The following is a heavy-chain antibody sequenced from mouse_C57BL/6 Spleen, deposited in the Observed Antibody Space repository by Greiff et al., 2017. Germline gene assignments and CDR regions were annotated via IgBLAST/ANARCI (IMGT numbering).Heavy chain of an antibody. V-gene: IGHV1-52*01. Sequence: QVQLQQPGSELVLSRSSVLLSSKASGYTFTSYWLHWVKQSPIQGLYRIGNIDPSDSETHSNQNFMDKATLTVDKSSSAAYMQLSSLTSVDSAVYFCASYDYDGWFAYCGQGSLVTVSA. J-gene: IGHJ3*01. CDR3: ASYDYDGWFAY. CDR2: IDPSDSET. CDR1: GYTFTSYW. D-gene: IGHD2-4*01.